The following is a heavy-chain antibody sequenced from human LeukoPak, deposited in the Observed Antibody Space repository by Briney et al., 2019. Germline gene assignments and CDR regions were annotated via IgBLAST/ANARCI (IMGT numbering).Heavy chain of an antibody. CDR2: INPNSGGT. CDR1: GYTFTGYY. Sequence: ASVKVSCKASGYTFTGYYMHWVRQAPGQGLEWMGWINPNSGGTNYAQKFQGWVTMTRDTSISTAYMELSSLRPEDTAVYYCAKDNPIEKVPGLGPGSWGQGTLVTVSS. D-gene: IGHD2-2*01. V-gene: IGHV1-2*04. CDR3: AKDNPIEKVPGLGPGS. J-gene: IGHJ5*02.